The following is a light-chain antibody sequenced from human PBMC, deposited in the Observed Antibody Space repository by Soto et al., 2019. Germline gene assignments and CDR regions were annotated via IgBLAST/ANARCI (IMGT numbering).Light chain of an antibody. CDR2: TAS. V-gene: IGKV1-39*01. CDR3: QQGYTSAIT. CDR1: QTIGSY. J-gene: IGKJ5*01. Sequence: DIQMTQSPSSLSASVGDSVTITCRASQTIGSYLNWYQQTPGKAPKLLIYTASTLLGGVPSRFSGSGSGTDFTLTINSLQPEDFATYYCQQGYTSAITFGQGTRLEIK.